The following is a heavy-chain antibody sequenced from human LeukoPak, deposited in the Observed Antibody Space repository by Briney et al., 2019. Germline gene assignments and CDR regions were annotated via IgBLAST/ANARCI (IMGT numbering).Heavy chain of an antibody. CDR3: ARDWSWYSGYACDY. V-gene: IGHV3-74*01. CDR1: GFTFSSYW. Sequence: GGSLRLSCAASGFTFSSYWMHWVRQAPGKGLVWVSRINSDGSSTSYADSVKGRFTISRDSAKNTLYLQMNSLRAEDTAVYYCARDWSWYSGYACDYWGQGTLVAVSS. D-gene: IGHD5-12*01. J-gene: IGHJ4*02. CDR2: INSDGSST.